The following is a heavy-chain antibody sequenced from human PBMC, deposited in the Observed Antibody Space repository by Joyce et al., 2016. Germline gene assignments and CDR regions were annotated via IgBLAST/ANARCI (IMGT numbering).Heavy chain of an antibody. D-gene: IGHD2-8*01. J-gene: IGHJ4*02. CDR2: LSSSSSYI. CDR3: ARSSYTNGIFDY. Sequence: EVQLVESGGGLVKPGGSLRLSCAASGFTFSCYSMSWVRQAPGKGLEWVSSLSSSSSYIKYTDSVKGRFTISRDSTKNSLYLQMNSLRVEDTAVYYCARSSYTNGIFDYWGQGTLVTVSS. V-gene: IGHV3-21*01. CDR1: GFTFSCYS.